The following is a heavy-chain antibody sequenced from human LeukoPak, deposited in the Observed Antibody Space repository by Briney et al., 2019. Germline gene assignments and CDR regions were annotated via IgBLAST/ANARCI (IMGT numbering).Heavy chain of an antibody. V-gene: IGHV4-34*01. Sequence: SETLSLTCAVYGGSFSGYYWSWIRQPPGKGLEWIGEINHSGSTNYNPSLKSRVTISVDTSQNQFSLYLNSVTAADTALYYCARGARDSCSGGGCYSFDPWGQGTLVTVSS. J-gene: IGHJ5*02. CDR1: GGSFSGYY. CDR2: INHSGST. D-gene: IGHD2-15*01. CDR3: ARGARDSCSGGGCYSFDP.